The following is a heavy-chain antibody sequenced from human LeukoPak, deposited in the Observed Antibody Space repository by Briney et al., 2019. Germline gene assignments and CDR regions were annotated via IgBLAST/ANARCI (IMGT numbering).Heavy chain of an antibody. V-gene: IGHV4-34*01. CDR2: INHSGRN. J-gene: IGHJ3*02. CDR3: AREYSTSSTAFDI. CDR1: GGSFSGYY. D-gene: IGHD6-6*01. Sequence: SETLSLTCAVYGGSFSGYYWSWLRQPPGKGREWMGEINHSGRNNYNPRLKSRVTISVDTSTNQFSLKLSSVTAADTAVYFCAREYSTSSTAFDIWGQGTMVTVSS.